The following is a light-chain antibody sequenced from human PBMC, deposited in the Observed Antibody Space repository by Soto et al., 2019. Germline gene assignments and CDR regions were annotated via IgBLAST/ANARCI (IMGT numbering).Light chain of an antibody. CDR2: LNGSH. CDR1: SGHSSYA. Sequence: QPVLTQSPSASASLGASVKLTCTLSSGHSSYAIAWHQQQPEKGPRYLMKLNGSHNKGDGIPDRFSGSSSGAERYLTISSLQSEDEADYYCQTWGTGVQVFGGGTKVTVL. V-gene: IGLV4-69*01. J-gene: IGLJ3*02. CDR3: QTWGTGVQV.